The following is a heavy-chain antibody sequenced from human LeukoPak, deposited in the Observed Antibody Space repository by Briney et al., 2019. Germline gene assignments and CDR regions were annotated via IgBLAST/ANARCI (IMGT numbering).Heavy chain of an antibody. CDR1: GYTFTDYG. D-gene: IGHD6-13*01. Sequence: ASVKVSCKASGYTFTDYGMSWVRQAPGQGLEWMGWIGAYNDNTNYAQKLQGRVTMTTDTSTSTAYMELRSLRSDDTAVYFCARVSREGAAAAPVWGQGTLVTVSS. J-gene: IGHJ4*02. CDR2: IGAYNDNT. CDR3: ARVSREGAAAAPV. V-gene: IGHV1-18*01.